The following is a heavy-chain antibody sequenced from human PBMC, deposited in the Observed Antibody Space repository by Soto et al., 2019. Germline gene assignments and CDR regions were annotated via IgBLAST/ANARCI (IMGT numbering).Heavy chain of an antibody. CDR1: GFTFSSFG. J-gene: IGHJ4*02. D-gene: IGHD1-26*01. V-gene: IGHV3-21*01. Sequence: GGSLRLSCAASGFTFSSFGMNWVRQAPGKGLEWVSSITGAGYIFYADSVEGRFSISRDNAKNSVYLQMNSLRAEDTAVYYCARYSGTYRDYWGQGILVTVSS. CDR2: ITGAGYI. CDR3: ARYSGTYRDY.